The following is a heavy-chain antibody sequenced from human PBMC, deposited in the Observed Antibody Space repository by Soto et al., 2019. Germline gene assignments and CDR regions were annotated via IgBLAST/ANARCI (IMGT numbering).Heavy chain of an antibody. J-gene: IGHJ4*02. Sequence: GGSLRLSCAASGFTFSSYWMSWVRQAPGKGLEWVANIKQDGSEKYYVDSVKGRFTISRDNAKNSLYLQMNSLRAEDTAVYYCARDAYDILTGSQSYFDYWGQGTLVTVSS. V-gene: IGHV3-7*05. CDR3: ARDAYDILTGSQSYFDY. D-gene: IGHD3-9*01. CDR2: IKQDGSEK. CDR1: GFTFSSYW.